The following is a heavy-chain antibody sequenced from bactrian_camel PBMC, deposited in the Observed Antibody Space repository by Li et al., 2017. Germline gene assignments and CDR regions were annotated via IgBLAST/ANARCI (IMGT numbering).Heavy chain of an antibody. CDR2: IDSDGNT. CDR1: GNTNKPYC. V-gene: IGHV3S57*01. CDR3: AADLFFPPVYVDALLNADWAY. Sequence: HVQLVESGGGSVQAGGSLRLSCVASGNTNKPYCMGWFRQAPGKEREGVATIDSDGNTAYADSVKGRFTISKNNTENTLYLQMDTLRPEDTAMYYCAADLFFPPVYVDALLNADWAYWGQGTQVTVS. J-gene: IGHJ4*01. D-gene: IGHD1*01.